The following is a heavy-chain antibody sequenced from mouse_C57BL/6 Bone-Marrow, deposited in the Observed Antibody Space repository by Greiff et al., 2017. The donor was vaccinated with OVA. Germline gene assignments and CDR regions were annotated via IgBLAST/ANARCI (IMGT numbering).Heavy chain of an antibody. V-gene: IGHV1-64*01. CDR1: GYTFTSYW. CDR2: IHPNSGST. J-gene: IGHJ3*01. Sequence: QVQLKQSGAELVKPGASVKLSCKASGYTFTSYWMHWVKQRPGQGLEWIGMIHPNSGSTNYNEKFKSKATLTVDKSSSTAYMQLSSLTSEDSAVYYCARSYGPWFAYWGQGTLVTVSA. D-gene: IGHD1-1*02. CDR3: ARSYGPWFAY.